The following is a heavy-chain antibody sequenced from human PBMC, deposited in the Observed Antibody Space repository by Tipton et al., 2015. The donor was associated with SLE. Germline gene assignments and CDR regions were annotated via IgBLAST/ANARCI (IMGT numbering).Heavy chain of an antibody. J-gene: IGHJ4*02. V-gene: IGHV4-59*01. D-gene: IGHD3-10*01. Sequence: TLSLTCTVSGGSTSSYYWSWIRQPPGKGLEWIGYIYYSGSTNYNPSLKSRVTISVDTSKNQFSLKLSSVTAADTAVYYCARVGSGVDYWGQGTLVTVSS. CDR3: ARVGSGVDY. CDR2: IYYSGST. CDR1: GGSTSSYY.